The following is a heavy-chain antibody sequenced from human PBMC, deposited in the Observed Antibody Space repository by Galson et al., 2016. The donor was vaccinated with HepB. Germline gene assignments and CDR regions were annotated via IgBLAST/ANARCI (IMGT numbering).Heavy chain of an antibody. Sequence: SLRLSCAASGFTFSSYAMHFVRQAPGKGLDCVASISYEYRQKYYADSVKGRFTISRDNSKNTLYLQMNSLRAEDTAVYYCAKIGYDSTWSATGVPKFDFWGQGTLLKVSS. J-gene: IGHJ4*02. CDR1: GFTFSSYA. V-gene: IGHV3-30*04. D-gene: IGHD6-13*01. CDR3: AKIGYDSTWSATGVPKFDF. CDR2: ISYEYRQK.